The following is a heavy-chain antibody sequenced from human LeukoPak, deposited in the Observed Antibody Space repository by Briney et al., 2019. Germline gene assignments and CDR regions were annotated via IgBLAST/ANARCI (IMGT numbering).Heavy chain of an antibody. CDR1: GYTFTSYD. J-gene: IGHJ6*03. V-gene: IGHV1-8*01. Sequence: ASVKVSCKASGYTFTSYDINWVRQATGQGLEWMGWMNPNSGNTGYAQKVQGRVTMTRNTSISTPYMELSSLRSEDTAVYYCARAEQLVPPYYYYYYYYMDVWGKGTTVTVSS. D-gene: IGHD6-6*01. CDR3: ARAEQLVPPYYYYYYYYMDV. CDR2: MNPNSGNT.